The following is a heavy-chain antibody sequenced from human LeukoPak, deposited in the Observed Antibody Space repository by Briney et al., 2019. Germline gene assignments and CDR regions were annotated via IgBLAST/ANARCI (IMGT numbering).Heavy chain of an antibody. CDR2: INPDSGGT. V-gene: IGHV1-2*02. J-gene: IGHJ4*02. Sequence: ASVKVSCKASGYTFTGYYMHWVRQAPGQGLEWMGWINPDSGGTNYAQKFQGRVTMTSDTSISTGYMELSRLTYDDTAFYYCARWRGYSSGWSGPFDDWGQGTLVTVSS. CDR1: GYTFTGYY. D-gene: IGHD6-19*01. CDR3: ARWRGYSSGWSGPFDD.